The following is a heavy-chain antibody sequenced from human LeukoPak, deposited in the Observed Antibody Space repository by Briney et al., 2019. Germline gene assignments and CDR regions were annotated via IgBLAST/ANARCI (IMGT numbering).Heavy chain of an antibody. CDR1: GYSFTTYW. Sequence: GESLKISCRGSGYSFTTYWIGWVRQMPGKGLEWMGIIYPGDSDTRYSPSFQGQVTMSADKSINTAYLQWSSQKASDTAMYYCARRQGCSSTSCPPDSWGQGTLVTVSS. CDR3: ARRQGCSSTSCPPDS. D-gene: IGHD2-2*01. J-gene: IGHJ4*02. V-gene: IGHV5-51*01. CDR2: IYPGDSDT.